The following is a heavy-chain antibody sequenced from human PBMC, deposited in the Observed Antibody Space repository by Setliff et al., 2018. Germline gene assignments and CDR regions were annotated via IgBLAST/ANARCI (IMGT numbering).Heavy chain of an antibody. CDR2: IYHDGNT. CDR1: GASINSLSW. D-gene: IGHD6-6*01. J-gene: IGHJ4*02. V-gene: IGHV4-4*02. CDR3: ARGRNVAARLFDS. Sequence: KPSETLSLTCAVTGASINSLSWWSWVRQSPGKGLEWIGEIYHDGNTKFNPSVHYNPSLKSRVTISIDKSKNQFSLNLKSVTAADAAVYYCARGRNVAARLFDSWGQGTLVTVSS.